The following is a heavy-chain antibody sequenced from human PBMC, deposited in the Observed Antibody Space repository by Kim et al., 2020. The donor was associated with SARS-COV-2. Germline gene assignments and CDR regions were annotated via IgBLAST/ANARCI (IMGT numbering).Heavy chain of an antibody. CDR1: GGSISSSGYY. Sequence: SETLSLTCTVSGGSISSSGYYWGWIRQPPGKGLDWIGSIYYTGNTYDNPSLKSRVTISVDTSKNQFSLKLSSVSAAATAVYYCARQRATGDAFDIWGQGTMVIVSS. J-gene: IGHJ3*02. D-gene: IGHD1-1*01. CDR2: IYYTGNT. V-gene: IGHV4-39*01. CDR3: ARQRATGDAFDI.